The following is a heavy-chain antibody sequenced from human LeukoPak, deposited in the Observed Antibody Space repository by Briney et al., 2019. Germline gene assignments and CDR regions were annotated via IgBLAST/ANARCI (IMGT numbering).Heavy chain of an antibody. CDR1: GFTFSSYA. D-gene: IGHD5-18*01. V-gene: IGHV3-23*01. J-gene: IGHJ4*02. Sequence: PGGSLRLSCAASGFTFSSYAMSWVRQAPGKGLEWVSAISGSGGSTYYADSVKGRFTISRDNSKNTLYLQMNSLRAEDTAAYYCAKDASWYRYGYGDYWGQGTLVTVSS. CDR2: ISGSGGST. CDR3: AKDASWYRYGYGDY.